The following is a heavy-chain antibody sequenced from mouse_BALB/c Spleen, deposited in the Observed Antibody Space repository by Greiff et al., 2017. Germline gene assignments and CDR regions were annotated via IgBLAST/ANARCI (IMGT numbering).Heavy chain of an antibody. Sequence: QVQLKESGPGLVAPSQSLSITCTVSGFSLTSYDISWIRQPPGKGLEWLGVIWTGGGTNYNSAFMSRLSISKDNSKSQVFLKMNSLQTDDTAIYYCVRDEGYDGFAYWGQGTLVTVSA. CDR3: VRDEGYDGFAY. J-gene: IGHJ3*01. CDR1: GFSLTSYD. V-gene: IGHV2-9-2*01. D-gene: IGHD2-2*01. CDR2: IWTGGGT.